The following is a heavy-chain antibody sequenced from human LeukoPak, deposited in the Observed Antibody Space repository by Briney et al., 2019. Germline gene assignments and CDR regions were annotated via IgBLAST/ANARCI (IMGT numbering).Heavy chain of an antibody. V-gene: IGHV1-46*01. Sequence: ASVKVSCKASGYTLTSYYMHWVRQAPGQGLEWMGIINPSGGSTSYAQKFQGRVTMTRDTSTSTVYMELSSLRSEDTAVYYCALGDYYDSSGSPFDYWGQGTLVTVSS. CDR1: GYTLTSYY. D-gene: IGHD3-22*01. CDR3: ALGDYYDSSGSPFDY. J-gene: IGHJ4*02. CDR2: INPSGGST.